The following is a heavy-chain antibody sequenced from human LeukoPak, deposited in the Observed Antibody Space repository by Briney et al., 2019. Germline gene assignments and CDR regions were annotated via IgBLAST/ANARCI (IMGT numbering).Heavy chain of an antibody. CDR3: AKAREIAVVITTPFDY. J-gene: IGHJ4*02. D-gene: IGHD3-22*01. Sequence: GSLRLSCAASGFTFTTYAMTWVRQAPGKGLEWVSAISGGNTNTCYADSVKGRFTISRDNSKNTLYLQMNSLRVEDTATYYCAKAREIAVVITTPFDYWGQGTLVTVSS. V-gene: IGHV3-23*01. CDR2: ISGGNTNT. CDR1: GFTFTTYA.